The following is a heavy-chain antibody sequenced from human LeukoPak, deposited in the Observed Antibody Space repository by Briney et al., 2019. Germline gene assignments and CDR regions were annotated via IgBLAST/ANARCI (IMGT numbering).Heavy chain of an antibody. V-gene: IGHV5-51*01. D-gene: IGHD3-3*02. CDR1: GYSFTTYW. CDR3: ARSFYTHQVFPEYYFDY. J-gene: IGHJ4*02. CDR2: IYPGDSDT. Sequence: GESLKISCKGSGYSFTTYWIGWVRQMPGKGLEWMGIIYPGDSDTKYSPSFQGQVTISADKSISTAYLQWSSLKASDYAIYYCARSFYTHQVFPEYYFDYWGQGTLVTVSS.